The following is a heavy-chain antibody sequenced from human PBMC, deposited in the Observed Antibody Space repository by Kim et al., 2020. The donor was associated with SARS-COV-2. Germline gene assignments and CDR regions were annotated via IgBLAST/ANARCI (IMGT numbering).Heavy chain of an antibody. CDR1: GGSISSSSYY. CDR3: ARARVDYYDSSGYPNWFDP. Sequence: SETLSLTCTVSGGSISSSSYYWGWIRQPPGKGLEWIGSIYYSGSTYYNPSLKSRVTISVDTSKNQFSLKLSSVTAADTAVYYCARARVDYYDSSGYPNWFDPWGQGTLVTVSS. J-gene: IGHJ5*02. V-gene: IGHV4-39*01. CDR2: IYYSGST. D-gene: IGHD3-22*01.